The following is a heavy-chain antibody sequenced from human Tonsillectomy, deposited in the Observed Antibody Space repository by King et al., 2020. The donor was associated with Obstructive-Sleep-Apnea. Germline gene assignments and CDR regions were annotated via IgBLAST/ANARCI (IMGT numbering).Heavy chain of an antibody. Sequence: VQLQESGPGLVKPSQTLSLTCTVSGGSISSAGYYWSWIRQHPGKGLEWIGYIDYSGSTYYNPSLKSRVTISVDTSKNQFSLKLRSVTAADTAVYYCAYCSGVSCYEGFDYWGQGTLVTVSS. J-gene: IGHJ4*02. V-gene: IGHV4-31*03. D-gene: IGHD2-15*01. CDR3: AYCSGVSCYEGFDY. CDR1: GGSISSAGYY. CDR2: IDYSGST.